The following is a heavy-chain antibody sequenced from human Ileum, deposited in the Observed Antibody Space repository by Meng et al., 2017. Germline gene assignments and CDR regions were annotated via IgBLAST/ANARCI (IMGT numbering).Heavy chain of an antibody. D-gene: IGHD1-26*01. J-gene: IGHJ4*02. CDR3: AREWSGSYRHFDY. Sequence: QVRRQEPGPGLVRPSWTLSLTCTVSGVSVNSIDYYWSWIRQPPGKGLEWIGYISYSGKTNYNPSLKTRVTISIDTSKNQFSLNLKSLTAADTAVYYCAREWSGSYRHFDYWGQGTLVTVSS. V-gene: IGHV4-61*08. CDR2: ISYSGKT. CDR1: GVSVNSIDYY.